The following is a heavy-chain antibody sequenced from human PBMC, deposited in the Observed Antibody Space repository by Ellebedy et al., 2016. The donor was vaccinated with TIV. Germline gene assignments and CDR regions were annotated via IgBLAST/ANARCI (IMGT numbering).Heavy chain of an antibody. V-gene: IGHV3-30-3*01. CDR1: GFTFSSYA. Sequence: GGSLRLSXAASGFTFSSYAMHWVRQAPGKGLEWVAVISYDGSNKYYADSVKGRFTISRDNSKNTLYLQMNSLRAEDTAVYYCARDLDSSGYSGYWGQGTLVTVSS. CDR3: ARDLDSSGYSGY. CDR2: ISYDGSNK. D-gene: IGHD3-22*01. J-gene: IGHJ4*02.